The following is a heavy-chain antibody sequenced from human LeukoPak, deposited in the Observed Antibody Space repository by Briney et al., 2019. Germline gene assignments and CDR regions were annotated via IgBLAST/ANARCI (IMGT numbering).Heavy chain of an antibody. Sequence: PGGSLRPSCAASGFTFSSYSMNWVRQAPGKGLEWVSYISTSSSSSYIYYADSVKGRLTISRDNAKNSLYLQMNSLRAEDTAVYYCARDRDKDYGDYARFDYWGQGTLVTVSS. CDR3: ARDRDKDYGDYARFDY. V-gene: IGHV3-21*05. J-gene: IGHJ4*02. D-gene: IGHD4-17*01. CDR2: ISTSSSSSYI. CDR1: GFTFSSYS.